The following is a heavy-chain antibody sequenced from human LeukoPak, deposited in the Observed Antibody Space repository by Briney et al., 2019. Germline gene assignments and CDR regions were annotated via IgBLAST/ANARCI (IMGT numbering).Heavy chain of an antibody. CDR1: GGSISSSSYY. D-gene: IGHD3-10*01. CDR2: IYYSGST. V-gene: IGHV4-39*01. Sequence: SETLSLTCTVSGGSISSSSYYWGWIRQPPGKGLEWIGSIYYSGSTYYNPSLKSRVTISVDTSKNQFSLKLSSVTAADTAVYYCANGWGKLLWIGESFDYWGQGTLVTVSS. CDR3: ANGWGKLLWIGESFDY. J-gene: IGHJ4*02.